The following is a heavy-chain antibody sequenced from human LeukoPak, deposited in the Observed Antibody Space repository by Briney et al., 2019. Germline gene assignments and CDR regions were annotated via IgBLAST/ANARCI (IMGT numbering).Heavy chain of an antibody. Sequence: SETLSLTCTVSGGSISSGSYYWSWIRQPAGKGLEWIGRIYTSGSTNYNPSLKSRVTISVDTSKNQFSLKLSSVTAADTAVYYCARHSGSHDAFDIWGQGTMVTVSS. V-gene: IGHV4-61*02. CDR1: GGSISSGSYY. J-gene: IGHJ3*02. D-gene: IGHD1-26*01. CDR3: ARHSGSHDAFDI. CDR2: IYTSGST.